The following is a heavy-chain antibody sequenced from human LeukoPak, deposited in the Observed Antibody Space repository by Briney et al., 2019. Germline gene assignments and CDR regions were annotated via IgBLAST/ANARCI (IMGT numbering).Heavy chain of an antibody. CDR3: ASGGLITYGSELDY. D-gene: IGHD3-10*01. J-gene: IGHJ4*02. CDR1: GGTFSSYA. V-gene: IGHV1-69*01. Sequence: ASVKVSCKASGGTFSSYAISWVRQAPGQGLEWMRGIIPIFGTANYAQKFQGRVTITADESTSTAYMELSSLRSEDTAVYYCASGGLITYGSELDYWGQGTLVTVSS. CDR2: IIPIFGTA.